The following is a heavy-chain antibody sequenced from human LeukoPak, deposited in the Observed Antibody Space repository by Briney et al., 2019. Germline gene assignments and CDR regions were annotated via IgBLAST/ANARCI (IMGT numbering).Heavy chain of an antibody. J-gene: IGHJ3*02. Sequence: GESLKISCKGYGHIFNTYWIGWVRQMPGKGLEWMGIVYPGDSNTRYSPSFQGRVTISADKSITTAYLQWSSLKASDTAMYFCARRSAANAFDIWGQGTMVTVSS. CDR1: GHIFNTYW. V-gene: IGHV5-51*01. D-gene: IGHD6-13*01. CDR2: VYPGDSNT. CDR3: ARRSAANAFDI.